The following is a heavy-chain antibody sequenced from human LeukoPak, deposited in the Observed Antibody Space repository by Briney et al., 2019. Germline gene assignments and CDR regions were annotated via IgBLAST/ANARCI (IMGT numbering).Heavy chain of an antibody. J-gene: IGHJ5*02. Sequence: SGTLSLTCAVSGASIRSGNWWSWVRQPPGKGLEWIGNIYYSGSTYFNPSLKSRVTISVDTSKNQFSLKLSSVTAADTAVYYCARGNGYCSGGSCYRGVRNNWFDPWGQGTLVTVSS. CDR3: ARGNGYCSGGSCYRGVRNNWFDP. D-gene: IGHD2-15*01. CDR2: IYYSGST. CDR1: GASIRSGNW. V-gene: IGHV4-4*02.